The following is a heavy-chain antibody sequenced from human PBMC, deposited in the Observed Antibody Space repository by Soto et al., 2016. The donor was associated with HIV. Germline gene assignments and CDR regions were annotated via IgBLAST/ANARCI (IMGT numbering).Heavy chain of an antibody. J-gene: IGHJ6*02. V-gene: IGHV3-21*01. CDR3: ARDLSRWXPHYYFNFGMDV. Sequence: EVQVVESGGGLVKPGGSLRLSCVISGFTFSNYGMNWVRQTPGKGLEWVSSISGSGNYIFYADSVRGRFTISRDNAQNSLFLQMHSLTVEDMAVYYCARDLSRWXPHYYFNFGMDVWGQGTTGHRLF. D-gene: IGHD1-26*01. CDR2: ISGSGNYI. CDR1: GFTFSNYG.